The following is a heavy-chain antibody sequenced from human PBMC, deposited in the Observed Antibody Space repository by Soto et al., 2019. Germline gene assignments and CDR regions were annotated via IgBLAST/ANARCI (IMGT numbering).Heavy chain of an antibody. D-gene: IGHD3-3*01. J-gene: IGHJ4*02. CDR1: GFTFSSYA. Sequence: GGSLRLSCAASGFTFSSYAMHWVRQVPGKGLEWVAVISYDGSNKYYADSVKGRFTISRDNSKNTLYLQMNSLRAEDTAVYYCARDLGTIFGVVPSSLDYWGQGTLVTVSS. V-gene: IGHV3-30*04. CDR2: ISYDGSNK. CDR3: ARDLGTIFGVVPSSLDY.